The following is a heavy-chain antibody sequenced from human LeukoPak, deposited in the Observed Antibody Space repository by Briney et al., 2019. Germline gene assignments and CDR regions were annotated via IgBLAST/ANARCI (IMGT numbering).Heavy chain of an antibody. D-gene: IGHD2-2*01. J-gene: IGHJ4*02. CDR1: GGSISGYY. CDR2: INHSGST. CDR3: ARGHCGSTSCYYYFDY. Sequence: SETLSLTCTVSGGSISGYYWSWIRQPPGKGLEWIGEINHSGSTNYNPSLKSRVTISVDTSKNQFSLKLSSVTAADTAVYYCARGHCGSTSCYYYFDYWGQGTLVTVSS. V-gene: IGHV4-34*01.